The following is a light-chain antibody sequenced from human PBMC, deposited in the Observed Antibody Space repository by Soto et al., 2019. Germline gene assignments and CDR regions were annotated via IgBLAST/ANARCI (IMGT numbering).Light chain of an antibody. V-gene: IGKV3D-15*01. CDR1: QSVSNN. J-gene: IGKJ4*01. CDR3: QPYNNWPLT. Sequence: EIVMTQSPATLSVSPGERATLSCRASQSVSNNYLAWYQQKPGQAPRLLIYDTSTRATGVPTRFSGSRSGSEFTLTINSLQSEDFAVYYCQPYNNWPLTFAGGPKV. CDR2: DTS.